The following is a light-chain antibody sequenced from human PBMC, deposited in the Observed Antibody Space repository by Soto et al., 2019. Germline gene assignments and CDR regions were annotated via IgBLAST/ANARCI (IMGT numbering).Light chain of an antibody. CDR3: QQFYSYPYT. CDR2: KAS. CDR1: QSFSYW. V-gene: IGKV1-5*03. J-gene: IGKJ2*01. Sequence: DIQMTQSPSTLSASVGDRVTITCRAGQSFSYWLAWYQQKPGKAPNLLIYKASSLQSGVPSRFTGSGSGTAVALTISNLQPDDFATYYCQQFYSYPYTFGQGTKLEIK.